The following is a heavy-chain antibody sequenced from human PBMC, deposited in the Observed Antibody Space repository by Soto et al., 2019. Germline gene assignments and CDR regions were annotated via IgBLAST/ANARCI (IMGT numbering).Heavy chain of an antibody. V-gene: IGHV4-31*03. J-gene: IGHJ5*02. CDR2: IYYSGST. Sequence: PSETLSLTCTVSGGSISSGGYYWSWIRQHPGKGLEWIGYIYYSGSTYYNPSLKSRVTISVDTPKNQFSLKLSSVTAADTAVYYCARVAGYNGYNWFDPWGQGTLVTVSS. CDR1: GGSISSGGYY. CDR3: ARVAGYNGYNWFDP. D-gene: IGHD3-10*01.